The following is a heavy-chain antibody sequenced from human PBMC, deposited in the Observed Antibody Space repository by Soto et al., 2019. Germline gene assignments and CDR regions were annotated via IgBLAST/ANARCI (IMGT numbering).Heavy chain of an antibody. J-gene: IGHJ4*02. CDR2: ISGSGGST. CDR1: GFTFSSYA. D-gene: IGHD1-26*01. Sequence: EVPLLESGGGLVQPGGSLRLSCAASGFTFSSYAMSWVRQAPGKGLEWVSAISGSGGSTYYADSVKGRFTISRDNSKNTLYLKMNTLRAEDTAVYYCAKGPRGSGSYGWDYWGQGTLVTVSS. V-gene: IGHV3-23*01. CDR3: AKGPRGSGSYGWDY.